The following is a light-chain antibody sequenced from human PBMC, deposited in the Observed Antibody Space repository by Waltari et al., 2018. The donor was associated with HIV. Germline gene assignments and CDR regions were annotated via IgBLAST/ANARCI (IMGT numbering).Light chain of an antibody. CDR2: AAS. J-gene: IGKJ4*01. CDR3: QQSYSIPLT. Sequence: DIQMTQSPSSLSASVGDRVTITCRASQSIRSYLNWYQQKPGKAPKVLMYAASTLQSGVPSRFSGSGSGTDFTLTISSLHPEDFATYYCQQSYSIPLTFGGGTKVEIK. V-gene: IGKV1-39*01. CDR1: QSIRSY.